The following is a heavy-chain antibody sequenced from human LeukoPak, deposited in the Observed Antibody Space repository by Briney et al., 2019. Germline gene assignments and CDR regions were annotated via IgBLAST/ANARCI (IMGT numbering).Heavy chain of an antibody. CDR2: IVVGSGNT. V-gene: IGHV1-58*02. Sequence: ASVKVSCKASGFTFTSSAMQWVRQARGQRLEWIGWIVVGSGNTNYAQKFQERVTITRDMSTSTAYMELSSLRSEDTAVYYCAADSQAPYDFWSGYYYYYGVDVWGQGTTVTVSS. J-gene: IGHJ6*02. CDR1: GFTFTSSA. CDR3: AADSQAPYDFWSGYYYYYGVDV. D-gene: IGHD3-3*01.